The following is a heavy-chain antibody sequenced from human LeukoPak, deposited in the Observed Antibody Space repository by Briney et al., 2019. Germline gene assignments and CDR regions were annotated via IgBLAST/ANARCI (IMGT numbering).Heavy chain of an antibody. Sequence: HPGGSLRLSCAASGFTFSRYWMTWVRQAPGKGLEWVANIKQDGSEKYYVDSVKGRFTISRDNAKNSLYLQMNSLRAEDMAVYYCARGHVWFDPWGQGTLVTVSS. J-gene: IGHJ5*02. V-gene: IGHV3-7*05. CDR2: IKQDGSEK. CDR1: GFTFSRYW. CDR3: ARGHVWFDP.